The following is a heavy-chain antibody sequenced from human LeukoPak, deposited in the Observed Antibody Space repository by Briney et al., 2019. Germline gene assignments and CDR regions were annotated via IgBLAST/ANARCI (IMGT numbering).Heavy chain of an antibody. D-gene: IGHD3-22*01. J-gene: IGHJ4*02. CDR2: ISSSSSTI. CDR3: ARGSSRYYYDSSGGFDY. CDR1: GFTFSSYS. Sequence: GGSLRLSCAASGFTFSSYSMNWVRQAPGKGLEWVSYISSSSSTIYYADSVKGRFTISRDNAKNSLYLQMNSLRDEDTAVYYCARGSSRYYYDSSGGFDYWGQGTLVTVSS. V-gene: IGHV3-48*02.